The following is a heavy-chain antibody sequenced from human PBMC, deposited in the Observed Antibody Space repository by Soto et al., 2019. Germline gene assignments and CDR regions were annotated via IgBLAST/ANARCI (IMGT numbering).Heavy chain of an antibody. CDR2: IWYEGSNK. CDR3: AGGGIAVYGGPRYDYVMDV. J-gene: IGHJ6*02. CDR1: GFTFSSYG. D-gene: IGHD6-19*01. Sequence: QVQLVESGGGVVQPGRSLRLSCAASGFTFSSYGMHWVRQAPGKGLEWVAVIWYEGSNKYYADSVKGRFTISRDNSKNTLNLQMNSLRAEDTAVYYWAGGGIAVYGGPRYDYVMDVWGQGTTVTVSS. V-gene: IGHV3-33*01.